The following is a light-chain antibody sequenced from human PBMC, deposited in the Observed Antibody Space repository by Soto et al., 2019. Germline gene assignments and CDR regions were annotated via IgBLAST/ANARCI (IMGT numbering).Light chain of an antibody. J-gene: IGKJ5*01. CDR3: QQYNNWPPVT. V-gene: IGKV3-15*01. CDR1: QRVSSN. CDR2: GAS. Sequence: EIVMTQSPATLSVSPGERATLSCRASQRVSSNLAWYQQKFGQAPRLLIYGASTRVAGIPARFSGSGSGTEFTLTISSLQSEDLAVYYCQQYNNWPPVTFGQGTRLEIK.